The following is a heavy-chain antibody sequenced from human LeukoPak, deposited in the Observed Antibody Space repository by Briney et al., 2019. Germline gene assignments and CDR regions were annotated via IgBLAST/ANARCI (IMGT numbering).Heavy chain of an antibody. V-gene: IGHV3-48*01. CDR2: ISSSGSTK. Sequence: GGSLRLSCGASGITFSSYSMNWVRQAPGKGLEWVSYISSSGSTKYYADSVKGRFTISRDNARNSLYLQMNSLRAEDTAVYFCARDREVTKGNWFGPWGQGTLVTVST. D-gene: IGHD4-17*01. J-gene: IGHJ5*02. CDR1: GITFSSYS. CDR3: ARDREVTKGNWFGP.